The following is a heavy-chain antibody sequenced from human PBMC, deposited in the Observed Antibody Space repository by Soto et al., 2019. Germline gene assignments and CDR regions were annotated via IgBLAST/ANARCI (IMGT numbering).Heavy chain of an antibody. CDR3: ARRYGYYFDY. CDR1: GFTFSNYG. J-gene: IGHJ4*02. CDR2: ISSSGNYM. V-gene: IGHV3-21*04. Sequence: SLRLSCAASGFTFSNYGMNWVRQAPGKGLEWVSSISSSGNYMYYADSVKGRFTISRDNAKNSLYLQMNSLRAADTAVYYCARRYGYYFDYWGQGTLVTVSS. D-gene: IGHD4-17*01.